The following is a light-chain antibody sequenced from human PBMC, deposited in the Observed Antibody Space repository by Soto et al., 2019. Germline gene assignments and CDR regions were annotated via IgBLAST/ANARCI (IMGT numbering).Light chain of an antibody. J-gene: IGKJ1*01. V-gene: IGKV3D-15*01. Sequence: EFVLTQSPGTLSLSPGERATLASKASQTVRNNYLAWYQQKPGQAPRLLIHGASTRATGIPDRFSGSGSGTEFTLTISSLQSEDYAVYYCQQYNYWTFGQGTKVDI. CDR1: QTVRNN. CDR2: GAS. CDR3: QQYNYWT.